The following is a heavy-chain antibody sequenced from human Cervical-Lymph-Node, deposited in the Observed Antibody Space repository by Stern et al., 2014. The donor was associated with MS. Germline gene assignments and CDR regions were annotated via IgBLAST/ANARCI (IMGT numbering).Heavy chain of an antibody. Sequence: EVQLVEYGGGLVQPGRSLRLSCTTSGLTFRKYGMNWFRQTPGKGLRWIGFIISKIYGGKTEYAAFVKDRFIISRDDSKNITYLQMNSLKNEDSAVYYCTVGVWNLWGQGTLVTVSS. CDR1: GLTFRKYG. CDR2: IISKIYGGKT. D-gene: IGHD1-26*01. J-gene: IGHJ5*02. V-gene: IGHV3-49*03. CDR3: TVGVWNL.